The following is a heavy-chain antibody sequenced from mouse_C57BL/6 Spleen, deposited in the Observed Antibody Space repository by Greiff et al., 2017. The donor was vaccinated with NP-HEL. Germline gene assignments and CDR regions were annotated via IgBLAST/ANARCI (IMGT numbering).Heavy chain of an antibody. CDR2: INPNNGGT. CDR1: GYTFTDYN. Sequence: VQLQQSGPELVKPGASVKIPCKASGYTFTDYNMDWVKQSHGKSLEWIGDINPNNGGTIYNQKFKGKATLTVDKSPSTAYMEIRSLTSEDTAVYYCARTAYDYEWFAYWGQGTLVTVSA. D-gene: IGHD2-4*01. J-gene: IGHJ3*01. V-gene: IGHV1-18*01. CDR3: ARTAYDYEWFAY.